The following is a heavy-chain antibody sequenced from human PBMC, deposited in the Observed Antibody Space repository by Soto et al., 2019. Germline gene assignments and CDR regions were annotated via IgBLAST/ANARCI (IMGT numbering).Heavy chain of an antibody. CDR2: IYHSGST. CDR1: GGSISSSNW. V-gene: IGHV4-4*02. J-gene: IGHJ4*02. CDR3: ARARVEMATISFPLFDY. D-gene: IGHD5-12*01. Sequence: QVQLQESGPGLVKPSGTLSLTCAVSGGSISSSNWWSWVRQPPGKGLEWIGEIYHSGSTNYNPSLNGRVTISVAKSKNQFSLKLSSVTAADTAVYYCARARVEMATISFPLFDYWGQGTLVTVSS.